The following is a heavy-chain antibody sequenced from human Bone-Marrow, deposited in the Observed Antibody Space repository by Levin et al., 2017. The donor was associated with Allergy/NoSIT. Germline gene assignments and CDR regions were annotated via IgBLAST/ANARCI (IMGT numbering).Heavy chain of an antibody. V-gene: IGHV4-39*01. CDR1: GGSISSSSYY. D-gene: IGHD2-2*01. CDR2: IYYSGST. J-gene: IGHJ5*02. CDR3: ARLGYCSSTSCYYFRPWGNWFDP. Sequence: NASETLSLTCTVSGGSISSSSYYWGWIRQPPGKGLEWIGSIYYSGSTYYNPSLKSRVTISVDTSKNQFSLKLSSVTAADTSVYYCARLGYCSSTSCYYFRPWGNWFDPWGQGTLVTVSS.